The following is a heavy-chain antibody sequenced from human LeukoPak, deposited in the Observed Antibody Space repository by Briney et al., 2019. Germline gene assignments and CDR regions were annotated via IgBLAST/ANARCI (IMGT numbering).Heavy chain of an antibody. CDR3: ASVGNYYDSSGYYRF. D-gene: IGHD3-22*01. J-gene: IGHJ4*02. CDR1: GGSFSGYY. V-gene: IGHV4-34*01. CDR2: INHSGST. Sequence: PSETLSLTCAVYGGSFSGYYWSWIRQPPGKGLEWIGEINHSGSTNYNPSLKSRVTISVDTSKNQFSLKLSSVTAADTAVYYCASVGNYYDSSGYYRFWGQGTLVTVSS.